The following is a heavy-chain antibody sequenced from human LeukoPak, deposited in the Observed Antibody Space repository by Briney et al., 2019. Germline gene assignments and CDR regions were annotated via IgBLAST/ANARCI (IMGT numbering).Heavy chain of an antibody. CDR3: ATSYYYDSSGYYKFDY. Sequence: GESLKISCKDSGYSFTNYWIGWVRQMPGKGLEWMGIIHSADSNTKYSPSFQGQVTISADKSISTAYLQWSSLKASDTAMYYCATSYYYDSSGYYKFDYWGQGTLVTVSS. CDR2: IHSADSNT. J-gene: IGHJ4*02. D-gene: IGHD3-22*01. V-gene: IGHV5-51*01. CDR1: GYSFTNYW.